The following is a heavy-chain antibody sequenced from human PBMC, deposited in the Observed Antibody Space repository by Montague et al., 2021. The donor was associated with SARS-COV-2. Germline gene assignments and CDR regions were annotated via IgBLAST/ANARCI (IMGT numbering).Heavy chain of an antibody. J-gene: IGHJ4*02. D-gene: IGHD3-9*01. CDR1: GFPFSSYA. V-gene: IGHV3-30-3*01. Sequence: SLRLSCAASGFPFSSYAMHWVCQAPGKGLEWVAVISYDGSNKYYADSVKGRFTISRDNSKNTLYLQMNSLRAEDTAVYYCARDLVGWAYYFDYWGQGTLVTVSS. CDR2: ISYDGSNK. CDR3: ARDLVGWAYYFDY.